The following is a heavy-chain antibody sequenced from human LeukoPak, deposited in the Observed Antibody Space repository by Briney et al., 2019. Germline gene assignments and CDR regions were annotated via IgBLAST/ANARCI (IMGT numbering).Heavy chain of an antibody. V-gene: IGHV3-74*03. CDR2: INTAGST. Sequence: GGSLRLSCEVSGLNLSNVWMHWVRQAPGQGLVWVSRINTAGSTAYADPVKGRFTISRDNAKNMVYLQMNSLRAEDTAVYYCASFRDTDNWGRGTMVTVSS. CDR1: GLNLSNVW. CDR3: ASFRDTDN. D-gene: IGHD2-21*01. J-gene: IGHJ3*01.